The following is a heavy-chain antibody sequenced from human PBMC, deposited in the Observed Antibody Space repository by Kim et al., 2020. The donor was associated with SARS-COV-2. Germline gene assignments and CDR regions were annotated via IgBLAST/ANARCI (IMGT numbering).Heavy chain of an antibody. CDR3: ARDLETIFGGGDIYYYYGMDV. V-gene: IGHV3-7*01. J-gene: IGHJ6*02. CDR1: GFTFSSYW. Sequence: GGSLRLSCAASGFTFSSYWMSWVRQAPGKGLEWVANIKQDGSEKYYVDSVKGRFTISRDNAKNSLYLQMNSLRAEDTAVYYCARDLETIFGGGDIYYYYGMDVWGQGTTVTVSS. CDR2: IKQDGSEK. D-gene: IGHD3-3*01.